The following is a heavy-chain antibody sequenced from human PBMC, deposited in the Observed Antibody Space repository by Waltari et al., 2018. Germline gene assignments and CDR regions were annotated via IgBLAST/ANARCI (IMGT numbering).Heavy chain of an antibody. CDR2: ITSGGST. CDR3: AKDPNGDYIGAFDF. V-gene: IGHV3-23*01. J-gene: IGHJ3*01. CDR1: GFTFSSSA. D-gene: IGHD4-17*01. Sequence: EVQMLESGGGLVQPGGSLRLSCAASGFTFSSSAMLWVRQAPGKGLEWVSAITSGGSTYSADSVKGRFTISRDKNTLYLQMNSLRAEDTAVYYCAKDPNGDYIGAFDFWGQGTVVTVSS.